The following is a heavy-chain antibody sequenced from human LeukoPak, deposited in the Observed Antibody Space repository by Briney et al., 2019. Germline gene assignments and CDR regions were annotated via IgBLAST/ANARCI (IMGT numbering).Heavy chain of an antibody. J-gene: IGHJ4*02. CDR1: GVTFSNAW. CDR3: TSQRAYSGYDPFDY. D-gene: IGHD5-12*01. V-gene: IGHV3-15*01. Sequence: TGGSLRLSCAASGVTFSNAWMSWVRQAPGKGLEWVGRIKSKTDGGTTDYAAPVKGRFTISRDDSKNTLYLQMNSLKTEDTAVYYCTSQRAYSGYDPFDYWGQGTLVTVSS. CDR2: IKSKTDGGTT.